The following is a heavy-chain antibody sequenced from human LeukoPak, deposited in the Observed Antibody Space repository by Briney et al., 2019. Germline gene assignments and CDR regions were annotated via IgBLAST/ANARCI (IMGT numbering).Heavy chain of an antibody. CDR1: GFTFSSYA. V-gene: IGHV3-23*01. Sequence: TGGSLRLSCAASGFTFSSYAMSWVRQAPGKGLEWVSSVSGSGGTTYSADSVKGRFTISRDNSKNTLYLQMNSLRAEDTAVYYCAKDPRVTTVTYYYFDYWGQGTLVTVSS. CDR3: AKDPRVTTVTYYYFDY. CDR2: VSGSGGTT. D-gene: IGHD4-11*01. J-gene: IGHJ4*02.